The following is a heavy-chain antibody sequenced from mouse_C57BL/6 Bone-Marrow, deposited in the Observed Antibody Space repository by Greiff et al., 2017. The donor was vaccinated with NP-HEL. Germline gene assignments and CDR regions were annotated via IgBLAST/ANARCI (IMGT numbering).Heavy chain of an antibody. V-gene: IGHV1-20*01. J-gene: IGHJ2*01. Sequence: VQLQQSGPELVKPGDSVKISCKASGYSFTGYFMNWVMQSHGKSLEWIGRINPYNGDTFYNQKFKGKATLTVDKSSSTAHMDLRSLTSEDSAVYYCARRGYSNYVYFDYWGQGTTLTVSS. CDR1: GYSFTGYF. CDR2: INPYNGDT. CDR3: ARRGYSNYVYFDY. D-gene: IGHD2-5*01.